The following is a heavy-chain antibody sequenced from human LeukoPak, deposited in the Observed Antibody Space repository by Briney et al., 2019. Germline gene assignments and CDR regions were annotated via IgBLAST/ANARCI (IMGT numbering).Heavy chain of an antibody. J-gene: IGHJ3*02. Sequence: SVKVSCKAAGYTFTSNYMHWLRQAPGQGLEWMGIINPSGGSPTYAQNFQGRVTMTRDTYTSTVYMDLRSLRSEDTAVYYCARVSVAATYFRAFDIWGQGILVTVSS. CDR1: GYTFTSNY. D-gene: IGHD1-26*01. CDR3: ARVSVAATYFRAFDI. V-gene: IGHV1-46*01. CDR2: INPSGGSP.